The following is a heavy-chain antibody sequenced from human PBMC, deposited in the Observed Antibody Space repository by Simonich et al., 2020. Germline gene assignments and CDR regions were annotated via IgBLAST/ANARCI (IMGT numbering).Heavy chain of an antibody. CDR1: GYTFTGYY. D-gene: IGHD1-26*01. Sequence: QVQLVQSGAEVKKPGASVKVSCKASGYTFTGYYMHWVRQAPGQGLEWMGWFNPNSGGTNQTKKFQGRVTMTRETSISTAYMELSRLRSDDTAVYYCARELGGARQNAFDIWGQGTMVTVSS. CDR3: ARELGGARQNAFDI. V-gene: IGHV1-2*02. J-gene: IGHJ3*02. CDR2: FNPNSGGT.